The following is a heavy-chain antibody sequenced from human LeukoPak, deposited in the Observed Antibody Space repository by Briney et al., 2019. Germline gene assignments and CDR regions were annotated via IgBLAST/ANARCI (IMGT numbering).Heavy chain of an antibody. CDR1: GGSISSISSNNYH. CDR3: AASTGDSSGYHDY. V-gene: IGHV4-39*07. Sequence: PSETLSLTCIVSGGSISSISSNNYHWSWIRQPPGKGLEWIGEINHSGSTNYNPPLKSRVTISVDTSKNQFSLELSSVTAADTAVYYCAASTGDSSGYHDYWGQGTLVTVSS. J-gene: IGHJ4*02. D-gene: IGHD3-22*01. CDR2: INHSGST.